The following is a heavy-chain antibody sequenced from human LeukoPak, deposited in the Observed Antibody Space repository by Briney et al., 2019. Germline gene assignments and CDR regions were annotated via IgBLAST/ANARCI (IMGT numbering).Heavy chain of an antibody. Sequence: SETLSLTCTVSGGSVSSGSYYWSWIRQPPGKGLEWIGYIYYSGSTNYNPSLKSRVTISVDTSKNQFSLKLSSVTAADTAVYYCARGGYGDYAAFDIWGQGTMVTVSS. CDR1: GGSVSSGSYY. CDR2: IYYSGST. D-gene: IGHD4-17*01. V-gene: IGHV4-61*01. CDR3: ARGGYGDYAAFDI. J-gene: IGHJ3*02.